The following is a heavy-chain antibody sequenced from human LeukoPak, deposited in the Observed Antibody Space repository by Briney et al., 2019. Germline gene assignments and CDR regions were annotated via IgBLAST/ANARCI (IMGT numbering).Heavy chain of an antibody. D-gene: IGHD2-21*02. J-gene: IGHJ4*02. CDR2: IYSGGSR. CDR3: ARYKTAEDYFDY. V-gene: IGHV3-53*01. CDR1: GFTVSSNY. Sequence: GGSLRLSCAASGFTVSSNYMSWVRQAPGKGLEWVSIIYSGGSRYYADPVKGRFTISRDNSKNTLYLQMNTLRAEDTAVYYCARYKTAEDYFDYWGQGTLVTVSS.